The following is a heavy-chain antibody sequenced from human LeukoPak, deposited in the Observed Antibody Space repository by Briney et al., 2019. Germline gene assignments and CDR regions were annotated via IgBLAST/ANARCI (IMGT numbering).Heavy chain of an antibody. CDR1: GFTFNSYG. V-gene: IGHV3-33*01. Sequence: GGSLRLSCAASGFTFNSYGMHWVRQTPGKGLEWVALIWYDGSNKYYADSVKGRFTISRDNSKKTMYLQMNSLRAEDVGVYYCAREGDNDLLTGYLGYWGQGTLVTVSS. J-gene: IGHJ4*02. D-gene: IGHD3-9*01. CDR3: AREGDNDLLTGYLGY. CDR2: IWYDGSNK.